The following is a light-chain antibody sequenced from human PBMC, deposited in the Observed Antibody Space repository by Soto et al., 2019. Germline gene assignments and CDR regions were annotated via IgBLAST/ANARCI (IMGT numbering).Light chain of an antibody. CDR3: QVWDSTSDHYV. V-gene: IGLV3-21*02. J-gene: IGLJ1*01. CDR1: NIGSKR. Sequence: SYELTQPPSVSVAPGQTARITCGGNNIGSKRVHWYQQRPGQAPVLVVYDDDDRPSGIPERFSGSNSGNTATLTVSRVEAGDEADYYCQVWDSTSDHYVFGTGTKVTVL. CDR2: DDD.